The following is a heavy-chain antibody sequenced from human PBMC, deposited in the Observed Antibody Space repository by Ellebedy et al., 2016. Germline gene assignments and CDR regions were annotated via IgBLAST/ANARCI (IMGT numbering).Heavy chain of an antibody. V-gene: IGHV1-24*01. D-gene: IGHD2-2*01. CDR2: FDPEDGET. CDR1: GYTLTELS. J-gene: IGHJ2*01. Sequence: ASVKVSCKVSGYTLTELSMHWVRQAPGKGLEWMGGFDPEDGETIYAQKFQGRVTMTRDTSTSTVYMELSSLRSEDTAVYYCARGGDIVVVPAAERPANWYFDLWGRGTLVTVSS. CDR3: ARGGDIVVVPAAERPANWYFDL.